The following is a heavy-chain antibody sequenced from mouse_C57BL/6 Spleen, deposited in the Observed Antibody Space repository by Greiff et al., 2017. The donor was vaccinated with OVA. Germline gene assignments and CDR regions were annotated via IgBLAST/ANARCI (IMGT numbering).Heavy chain of an antibody. CDR2: INYDGSST. CDR1: GFTFSDYY. V-gene: IGHV5-16*01. J-gene: IGHJ2*01. D-gene: IGHD2-5*01. Sequence: EVQRVESEGGLVQPGSSMKLSCTASGFTFSDYYMAWVRQVPEKGLEWVANINYDGSSTYYLDSLKSRFIISRDNAKNILYLQMSSLKSEDTATYYCARDHGYSNFAFDYWGQGTTLTVSS. CDR3: ARDHGYSNFAFDY.